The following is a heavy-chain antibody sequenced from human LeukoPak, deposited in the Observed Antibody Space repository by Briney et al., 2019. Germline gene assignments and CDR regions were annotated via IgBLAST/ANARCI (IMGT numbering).Heavy chain of an antibody. V-gene: IGHV4-39*07. CDR3: ARDRGYYGSGSYPLYGMDV. D-gene: IGHD3-10*01. J-gene: IGHJ6*02. Sequence: PSETLSLTCTVSGGSISSSSYYWGWIRQPPGKGLEWIGSIYYSGSTYYNPSLKSRVTISVDTSKNQFSLKLSSVTAADTAVYYCARDRGYYGSGSYPLYGMDVWGQGTTVTVSS. CDR2: IYYSGST. CDR1: GGSISSSSYY.